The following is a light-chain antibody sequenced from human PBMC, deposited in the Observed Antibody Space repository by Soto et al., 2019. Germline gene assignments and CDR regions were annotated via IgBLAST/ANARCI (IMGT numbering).Light chain of an antibody. CDR1: SSDVGSYNR. J-gene: IGLJ3*02. Sequence: QSALTQPPSVSGSPGQSVTISCTGTSSDVGSYNRVSWYQQPPGTAPKLMIYEVSNRPSGVPDRFSGSKSGNTASLTISGLQAEDEADYYCSLYTSSSNWVFGGGTKVTV. V-gene: IGLV2-18*01. CDR3: SLYTSSSNWV. CDR2: EVS.